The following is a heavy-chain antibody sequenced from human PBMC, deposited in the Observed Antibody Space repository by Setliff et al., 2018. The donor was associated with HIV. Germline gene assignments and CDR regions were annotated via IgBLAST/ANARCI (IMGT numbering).Heavy chain of an antibody. CDR2: IYYSGST. J-gene: IGHJ4*02. CDR1: GASISSGGFY. CDR3: ARTNRWELLSPYFDA. D-gene: IGHD1-7*01. V-gene: IGHV4-31*03. Sequence: SETLSLTCTVSGASISSGGFYWSWIRQHPGKGLEWIGYIYYSGSTYYNPSLKSRVTISVDTSKNQFSLELNSVTAADTAVYFCARTNRWELLSPYFDAWGQGTLVTVSS.